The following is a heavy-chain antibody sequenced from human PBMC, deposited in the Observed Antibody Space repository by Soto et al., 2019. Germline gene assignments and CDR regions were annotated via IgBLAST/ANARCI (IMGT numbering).Heavy chain of an antibody. D-gene: IGHD3-3*01. Sequence: QVQLVQSGAEVKKPGASVKVSCKASGYTFTGYYMHWVRQAPGQGLEWMGWINTNSGGTNNAQKFQGWVTMTRDTSISTAYMELSRLRYDDTAVYYCARAPHFWSGYSGGYGMDVWGQGTTVTVSS. CDR3: ARAPHFWSGYSGGYGMDV. J-gene: IGHJ6*02. CDR2: INTNSGGT. V-gene: IGHV1-2*04. CDR1: GYTFTGYY.